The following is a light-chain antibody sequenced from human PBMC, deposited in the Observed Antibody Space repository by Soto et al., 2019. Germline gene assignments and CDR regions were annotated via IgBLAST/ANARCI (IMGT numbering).Light chain of an antibody. CDR2: EVS. J-gene: IGLJ1*01. Sequence: SVLTQTASVSGSPRQSITVSCTGTSSDVGRYNFVSWYQQHPGKAPKVIIYEVSKRPSGVSNRFSGSKSGNTASLTISGLQAEDEADYYCCSYAGSSTRYVFGTGTKVTVL. CDR1: SSDVGRYNF. CDR3: CSYAGSSTRYV. V-gene: IGLV2-23*02.